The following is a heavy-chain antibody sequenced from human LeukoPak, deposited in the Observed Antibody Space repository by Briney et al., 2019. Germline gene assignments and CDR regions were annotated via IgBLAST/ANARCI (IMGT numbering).Heavy chain of an antibody. CDR3: AREYYCSGGSCYLSWFDP. D-gene: IGHD2-15*01. J-gene: IGHJ5*02. Sequence: ASVKVSCKAFGGTFSSYAISWVRQAPGQGLEWMGGIIPIFGTANYAQKFQGRVTITTDESTSTAYMELSSLRSEDTAVYYCAREYYCSGGSCYLSWFDPWGQGTLVTVSS. CDR2: IIPIFGTA. CDR1: GGTFSSYA. V-gene: IGHV1-69*05.